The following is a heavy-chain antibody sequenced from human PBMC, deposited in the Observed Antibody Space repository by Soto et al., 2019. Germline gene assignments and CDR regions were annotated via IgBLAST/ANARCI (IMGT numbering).Heavy chain of an antibody. Sequence: QVQLVQSGAEVKKPGSSVKVSCKASGGTFSSYAISWVRQAPGQGLEWMGGIIPISGTANYAQKFQARVTITADESTSTAYMEVSSVRSEDTAVYYCARSQGSSTSLEIYYYYYYGMDVWGQGTTVTVPS. V-gene: IGHV1-69*01. CDR1: GGTFSSYA. D-gene: IGHD2-2*01. J-gene: IGHJ6*02. CDR3: ARSQGSSTSLEIYYYYYYGMDV. CDR2: IIPISGTA.